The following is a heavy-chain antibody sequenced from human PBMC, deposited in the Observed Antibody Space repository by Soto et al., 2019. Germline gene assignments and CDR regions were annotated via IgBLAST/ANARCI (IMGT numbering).Heavy chain of an antibody. J-gene: IGHJ4*02. CDR2: IRSKANSYAT. CDR1: GFTFSDAA. Sequence: EVQLVESGGGLVQPGGSLKLSCAASGFTFSDAAMHWVRQASGKGLEWVGRIRSKANSYATAYAASVKGRFTISRDDSKNTAYLQMNSRKTEDTAVYYCIRHSVDYWGQGTLVTVSS. CDR3: IRHSVDY. V-gene: IGHV3-73*01.